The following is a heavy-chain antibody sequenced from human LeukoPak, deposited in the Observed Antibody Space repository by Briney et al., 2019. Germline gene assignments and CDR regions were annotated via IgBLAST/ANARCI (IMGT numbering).Heavy chain of an antibody. V-gene: IGHV3-66*01. Sequence: GGSLRLSCAASGFTFSSYEMNWVRQAPGKGLEWVSVIHNSGSTYADSVKGRFTISRDNSKNAVFLQMNSLRAEDTAMYYCARDLGYSSDFWGQGTLVTVSS. J-gene: IGHJ4*02. D-gene: IGHD6-13*01. CDR1: GFTFSSYE. CDR2: IHNSGST. CDR3: ARDLGYSSDF.